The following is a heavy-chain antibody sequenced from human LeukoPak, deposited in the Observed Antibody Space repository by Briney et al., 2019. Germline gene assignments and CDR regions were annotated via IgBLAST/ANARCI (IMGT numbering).Heavy chain of an antibody. J-gene: IGHJ4*02. V-gene: IGHV1-24*01. CDR3: ATANYYGSGSYPVWSYYFDY. CDR2: FDPEDGET. D-gene: IGHD3-10*01. CDR1: GYTLTELS. Sequence: ASVKVSCKVSGYTLTELSMHWVRQAPGKRLEWMGGFDPEDGETIYAQKFQGRVTMTEDTSTDTAYMELSSLRSEDTAVYYCATANYYGSGSYPVWSYYFDYWGQGTLVTVSS.